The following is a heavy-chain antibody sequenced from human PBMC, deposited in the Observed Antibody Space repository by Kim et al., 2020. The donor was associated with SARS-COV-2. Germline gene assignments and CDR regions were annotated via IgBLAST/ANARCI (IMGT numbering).Heavy chain of an antibody. D-gene: IGHD3-9*01. Sequence: ASVNVSCKASGYSFSYSGIVWVRQAPGQGLEWMGFISGYNGNTNFALEFQDRLTLTLDTSTNTAHMDLRSLRYDDTAVYYCARERHYFDSRGTDSWGQGT. J-gene: IGHJ4*02. CDR1: GYSFSYSG. CDR3: ARERHYFDSRGTDS. CDR2: ISGYNGNT. V-gene: IGHV1-18*01.